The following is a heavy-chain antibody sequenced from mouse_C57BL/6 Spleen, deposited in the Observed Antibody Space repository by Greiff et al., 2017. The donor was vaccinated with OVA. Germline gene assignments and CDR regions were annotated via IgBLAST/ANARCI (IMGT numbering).Heavy chain of an antibody. CDR3: ARPGATVVDYFDD. J-gene: IGHJ2*01. D-gene: IGHD1-1*01. Sequence: QVQLQQSGPELVKPGASVKISCKASGYAFSSSWMNWVKQRPGKGLEWIGRIYPGDGDTNYNGKFKGKATLTADKSSSTAYMQLSSLTAEDSAVYFCARPGATVVDYFDDWGQGTTLTVSS. CDR2: IYPGDGDT. CDR1: GYAFSSSW. V-gene: IGHV1-82*01.